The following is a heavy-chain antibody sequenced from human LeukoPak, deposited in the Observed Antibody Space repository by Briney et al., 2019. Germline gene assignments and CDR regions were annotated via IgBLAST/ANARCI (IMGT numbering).Heavy chain of an antibody. D-gene: IGHD3-10*01. CDR3: ARGYYCSGSYSTLAVDY. CDR2: ITSSGSYI. J-gene: IGHJ4*02. V-gene: IGHV3-21*01. CDR1: GFTFSSYT. Sequence: GGSLRLSCAASGFTFSSYTMNWVRQAPGKGLEWVSSITSSGSYIYYADSVKGRFTISRDNSKNTLYLQMNSLRAEDTAVYYCARGYYCSGSYSTLAVDYWGQGTLVTVSS.